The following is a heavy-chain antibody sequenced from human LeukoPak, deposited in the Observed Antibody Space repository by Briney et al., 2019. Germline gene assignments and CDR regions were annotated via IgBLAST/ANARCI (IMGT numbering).Heavy chain of an antibody. V-gene: IGHV3-48*04. J-gene: IGHJ4*02. Sequence: GGSLRLSCAASGFTISSYSMNWVRQAPGKGLEGVSYISSSGNTIDYADSVKGRFTISRDNAKNSLYLQMNSLRAEDTAVYYCARDKAPRGTGYYSDYWGQGTLVTVSS. CDR3: ARDKAPRGTGYYSDY. CDR2: ISSSGNTI. D-gene: IGHD3/OR15-3a*01. CDR1: GFTISSYS.